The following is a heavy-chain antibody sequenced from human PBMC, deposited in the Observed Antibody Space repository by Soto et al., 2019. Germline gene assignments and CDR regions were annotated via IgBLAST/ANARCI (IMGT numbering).Heavy chain of an antibody. D-gene: IGHD1-26*01. CDR3: AREGGSGSPDSYFNI. Sequence: SETLSLTCTVSGGSISSAGYSWSWLRQPPGKGLEWIGYIFHSGSTYYNPSLKSRVTISVDGSKNLFSLELSSVTAADSAIYYFAREGGSGSPDSYFNICGGGTLVTVSS. V-gene: IGHV4-30-2*01. CDR1: GGSISSAGYS. J-gene: IGHJ2*01. CDR2: IFHSGST.